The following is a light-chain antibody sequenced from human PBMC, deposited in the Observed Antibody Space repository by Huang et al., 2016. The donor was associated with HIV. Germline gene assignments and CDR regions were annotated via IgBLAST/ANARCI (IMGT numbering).Light chain of an antibody. Sequence: EIVMTQSPATLSVSPGERATLSCRASQSVSSSLAWCQQKPGQAPSLLIYDTSTRATGVPARFSGSGSGTEFTLTIGSLHSEDSAIYYCQQYNFWRTFGQGTKLEI. CDR3: QQYNFWRT. CDR1: QSVSSS. CDR2: DTS. J-gene: IGKJ2*01. V-gene: IGKV3-15*01.